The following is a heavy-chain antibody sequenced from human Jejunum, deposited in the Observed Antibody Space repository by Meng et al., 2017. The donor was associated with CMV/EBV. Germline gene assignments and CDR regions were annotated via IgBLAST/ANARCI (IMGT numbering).Heavy chain of an antibody. CDR1: FHDYF. CDR3: GRIGYCFSGRCPTEDFSDY. J-gene: IGHJ4*02. D-gene: IGHD2-15*01. CDR2: LNPSSGET. V-gene: IGHV1-2*06. Sequence: FHDYFLHWWRQAPGQGLEWVGRLNPSSGETHYAPKFQGRVTLTRDTSISTAYMEMRRLKSDDAAVYHCGRIGYCFSGRCPTEDFSDYWGQGTLVTVSS.